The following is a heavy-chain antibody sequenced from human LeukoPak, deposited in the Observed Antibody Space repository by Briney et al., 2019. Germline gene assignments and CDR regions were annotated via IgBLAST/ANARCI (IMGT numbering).Heavy chain of an antibody. J-gene: IGHJ4*02. D-gene: IGHD3-16*01. CDR2: IYTSGST. V-gene: IGHV4-4*08. CDR3: ARVGPDLRGPDMGEYYFDY. CDR1: GGSIRSYY. Sequence: SETLSLTCTVSGGSIRSYYWSWIRQPPGKGLEWIGRIYTSGSTNYNPSLKSRVTISVDTSKNQFSLKLSSVTAADTAVYYCARVGPDLRGPDMGEYYFDYWGQGTLVTVSS.